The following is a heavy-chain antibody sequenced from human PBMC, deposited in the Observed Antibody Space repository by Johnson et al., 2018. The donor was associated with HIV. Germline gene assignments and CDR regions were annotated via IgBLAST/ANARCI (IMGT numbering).Heavy chain of an antibody. CDR1: GFTFRDYD. CDR3: VRGVAGVPGLDDVFGV. V-gene: IGHV3-13*01. CDR2: IALAGAT. J-gene: IGHJ3*01. D-gene: IGHD3/OR15-3a*01. Sequence: VQLMESGGGLAKPGGSLRLSCAASGFTFRDYDMHWVSQATGKHLEWVSGIALAGATHYSDSVKGRFTISKDDAKSSIYLQMNSLSAGDTAVYYCVRGVAGVPGLDDVFGVWGQGTMVTVSS.